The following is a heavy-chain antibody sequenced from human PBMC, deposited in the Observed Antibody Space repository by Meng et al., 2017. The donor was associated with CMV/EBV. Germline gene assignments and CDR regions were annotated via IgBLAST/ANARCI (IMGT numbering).Heavy chain of an antibody. Sequence: GESLKISCAASGFTFSSYSMNWVRQAPGKGLEWVSSISSSSSYIYYADSVKGRFTISRDNAKNSLYPQMNSLRAEDTAVYYCARPNLFGVVDYWGQGTLVTVSS. CDR1: GFTFSSYS. V-gene: IGHV3-21*01. CDR3: ARPNLFGVVDY. J-gene: IGHJ4*02. CDR2: ISSSSSYI. D-gene: IGHD3-3*01.